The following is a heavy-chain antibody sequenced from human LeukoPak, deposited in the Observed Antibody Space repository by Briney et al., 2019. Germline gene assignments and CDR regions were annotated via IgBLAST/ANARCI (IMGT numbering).Heavy chain of an antibody. CDR3: ARDLVTVTKGLDI. CDR1: DDSFSRHY. CDR2: ISYIGST. V-gene: IGHV4-59*11. Sequence: SGTLSLTCAVSDDSFSRHYWTWIRQPPGKGLEWIGYISYIGSTNYNPSLKSRVTISIDTSKNQFSLKLTSVTAAYTPVYYCARDLVTVTKGLDIWGQGTMVSVSS. J-gene: IGHJ3*02. D-gene: IGHD4-17*01.